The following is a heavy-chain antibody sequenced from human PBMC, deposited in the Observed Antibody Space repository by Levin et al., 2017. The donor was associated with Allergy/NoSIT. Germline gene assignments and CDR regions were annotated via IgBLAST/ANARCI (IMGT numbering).Heavy chain of an antibody. CDR2: IKQDGSEK. D-gene: IGHD3-9*01. Sequence: PGGSLRLSCAASGFTFSSYWMSWVRQAPGKGLEWVANIKQDGSEKYYVDSVKGRFTISRDNAKNSLYLQMNSLRAEDTAVYYCARAGRNYDILTGYYSRGGFDYWGQGTLVTVSS. CDR1: GFTFSSYW. CDR3: ARAGRNYDILTGYYSRGGFDY. V-gene: IGHV3-7*01. J-gene: IGHJ4*02.